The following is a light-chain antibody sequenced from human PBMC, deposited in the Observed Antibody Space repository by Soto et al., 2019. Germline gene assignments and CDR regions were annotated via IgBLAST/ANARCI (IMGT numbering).Light chain of an antibody. CDR3: PQFSSPSCT. CDR1: QSISKW. J-gene: IGKJ2*02. Sequence: DIQMTQSPSTLSASVGDRVTITCRASQSISKWLAWYQHKPGQAPKLLIYKPSILESGVPSRCSGSGSSTAFTLSINCLQTDEFASYYWPQFSSPSCTVGQETKLESK. CDR2: KPS. V-gene: IGKV1-5*03.